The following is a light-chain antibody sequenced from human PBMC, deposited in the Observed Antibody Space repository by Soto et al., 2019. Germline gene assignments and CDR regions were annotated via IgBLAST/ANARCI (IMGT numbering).Light chain of an antibody. V-gene: IGKV1-5*01. CDR1: QNINNW. CDR2: DAS. Sequence: DIQMTQSPSTLSASVGDRVTITCRASQNINNWLTWYQQKPGKAPKLLIYDASSLQSGVPSRFSGSGAGTKFTLTISSLQPDDVATYYCQQYDSHWTFGQGTKVEIK. CDR3: QQYDSHWT. J-gene: IGKJ1*01.